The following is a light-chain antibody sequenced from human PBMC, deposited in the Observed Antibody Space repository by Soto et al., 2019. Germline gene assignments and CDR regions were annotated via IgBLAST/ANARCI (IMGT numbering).Light chain of an antibody. V-gene: IGKV3-15*01. CDR2: GAS. CDR1: QSVSRS. J-gene: IGKJ3*01. CDR3: QQYNNWPPLT. Sequence: EIVMTQSPATLSVSPGERVTLSCRAGQSVSRSLAWYQQKPGQAPRLLIYGASTRATGIPARFSGSGSGTEFTLTISSLQSEDFAVYYCQQYNNWPPLTFGPGTKVDIK.